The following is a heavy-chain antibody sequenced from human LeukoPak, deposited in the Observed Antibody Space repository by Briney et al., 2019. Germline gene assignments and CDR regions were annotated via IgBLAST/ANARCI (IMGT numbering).Heavy chain of an antibody. CDR3: AREATIKAYNFDY. CDR2: IKPDSSEI. CDR1: GFTFSTYY. V-gene: IGHV3-7*01. Sequence: PGGSLRLSCAASGFTFSTYYMAWVRQAPGKGLEWVANIKPDSSEIYYLDSVKGRFTISRDNAKNSLYLQMSSLRAEDTAVYYCAREATIKAYNFDYWGQGTLVTVSS. D-gene: IGHD5-24*01. J-gene: IGHJ4*02.